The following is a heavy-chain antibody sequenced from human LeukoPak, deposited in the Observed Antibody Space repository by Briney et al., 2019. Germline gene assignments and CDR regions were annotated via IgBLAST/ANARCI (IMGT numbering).Heavy chain of an antibody. J-gene: IGHJ5*02. CDR1: GGSFSGHY. Sequence: SETLSLTCAVYGGSFSGHYWSWIRQPPGKGLEWIGEINHSGSTNYNPSLKSRVTISVDTSKNQFSLKLSSVTAADTAVYYCARGVVGSSSWYRQGNWFDPWGQGTLVTVSS. V-gene: IGHV4-34*01. CDR2: INHSGST. D-gene: IGHD6-13*01. CDR3: ARGVVGSSSWYRQGNWFDP.